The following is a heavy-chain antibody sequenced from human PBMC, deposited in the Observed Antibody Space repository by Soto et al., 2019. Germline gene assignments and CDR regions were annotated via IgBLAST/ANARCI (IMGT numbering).Heavy chain of an antibody. J-gene: IGHJ5*02. CDR2: IYPGDSDT. CDR1: EDSFTSYW. V-gene: IGHV5-51*01. CDR3: ARLEQQLPYWWFDP. D-gene: IGHD6-13*01. Sequence: GEALMISCQVCEDSFTSYWMCWFRHMLGKGLEWMGIIYPGDSDTRYSPSFQGQVTISADKSISTAYLQWSSLKASDTAMYYCARLEQQLPYWWFDPWGQGTLVTVSS.